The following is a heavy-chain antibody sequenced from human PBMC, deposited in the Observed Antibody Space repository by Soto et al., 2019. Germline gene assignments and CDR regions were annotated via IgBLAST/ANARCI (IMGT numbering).Heavy chain of an antibody. J-gene: IGHJ4*02. CDR1: GGTFSNYP. Sequence: SVKVSCKASGGTFSNYPIAWVRQAPGQGLEWVGAIVPIFGTTNYAQNFQGRVTLTADESASTAYMELSSLTSADTALYYCARPRTVATTKGYDFWGQGTQVTVSS. V-gene: IGHV1-69*13. D-gene: IGHD1-1*01. CDR3: ARPRTVATTKGYDF. CDR2: IVPIFGTT.